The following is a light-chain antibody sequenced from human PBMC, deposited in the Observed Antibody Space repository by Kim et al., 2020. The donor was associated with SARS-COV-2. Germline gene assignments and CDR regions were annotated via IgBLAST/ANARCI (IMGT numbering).Light chain of an antibody. Sequence: EIVMTQSPATLSLFPGERATLSCRASQTIGSNLAWYQHIPGQAPRLLIYAASTRATGIPGRFSGSGSGTEFTLTISSLQSEDFAVYCCHQYNNWPQTFGQGTKVDIK. CDR1: QTIGSN. CDR2: AAS. J-gene: IGKJ1*01. V-gene: IGKV3-15*01. CDR3: HQYNNWPQT.